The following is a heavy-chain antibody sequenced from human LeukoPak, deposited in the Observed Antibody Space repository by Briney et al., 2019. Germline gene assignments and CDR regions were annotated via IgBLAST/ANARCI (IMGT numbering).Heavy chain of an antibody. V-gene: IGHV4-38-2*01. D-gene: IGHD2/OR15-2a*01. J-gene: IGHJ4*02. CDR2: IYHSGST. CDR1: GYSISSGYY. Sequence: PSETLSLTCAVSGYSISSGYYWGWIRQPPGKGLEWIGSIYHSGSTYYNPSLKSRVTISVDTSKSQFSLKLSSVTAADTAVYFCARHENIIIVPTAHAFDYWGQGTLVTVSS. CDR3: ARHENIIIVPTAHAFDY.